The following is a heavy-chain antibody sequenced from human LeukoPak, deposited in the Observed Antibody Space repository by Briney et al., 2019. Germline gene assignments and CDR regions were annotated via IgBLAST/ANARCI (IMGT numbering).Heavy chain of an antibody. V-gene: IGHV3-33*01. Sequence: GGSLRLSCAASGFTFSSYGMHWVRQAPGKGLEWVAVIWYDGSNKYYADSVKGRFTISRDNSKNTLYLQMNSLRAEDTAVYYCGRGFRSAAGGSRFDSWGQGTLVTVSP. CDR3: GRGFRSAAGGSRFDS. J-gene: IGHJ4*02. CDR2: IWYDGSNK. CDR1: GFTFSSYG. D-gene: IGHD6-13*01.